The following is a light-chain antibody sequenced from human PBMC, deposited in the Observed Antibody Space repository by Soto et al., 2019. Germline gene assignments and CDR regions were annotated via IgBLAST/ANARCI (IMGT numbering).Light chain of an antibody. J-gene: IGKJ3*01. CDR2: DTS. Sequence: EIVLAQSPGTLSLSPGERATLSCRASQTVISSSLAWYQQKPGQAPRLLIYDTSTRATGIPDRFSGSGSGTDFTLTITGLEPEDFGVYYCQQYGSSPFTFGPGTKVDLK. V-gene: IGKV3-20*01. CDR1: QTVISSS. CDR3: QQYGSSPFT.